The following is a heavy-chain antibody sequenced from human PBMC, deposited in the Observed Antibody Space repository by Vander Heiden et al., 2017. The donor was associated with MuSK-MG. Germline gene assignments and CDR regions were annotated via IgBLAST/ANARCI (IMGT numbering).Heavy chain of an antibody. J-gene: IGHJ6*02. CDR3: ARDLRDAPGSYDGMDV. D-gene: IGHD2-15*01. CDR1: GFTFSRYE. V-gene: IGHV3-48*03. Sequence: EVQLVESGGGLVQPGGSLRPSCAASGFTFSRYEMNWVRQAPGKGLEWVSYISSSGSTIYYADSVKGRFTISRDNAKNSLYLQMNSLRAEDTAVYYCARDLRDAPGSYDGMDVWGQGTTVTVSS. CDR2: ISSSGSTI.